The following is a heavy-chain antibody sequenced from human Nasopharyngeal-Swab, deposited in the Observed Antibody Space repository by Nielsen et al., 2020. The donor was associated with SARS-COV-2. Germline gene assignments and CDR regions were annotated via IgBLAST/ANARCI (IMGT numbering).Heavy chain of an antibody. Sequence: GESLKISCAASGFTVSSNYMSWVRQAPGKGLEWVSVIYSGGSTYYADSVKGRFTISRHNSKNTLYLQMNSLRAEDTAVYYCARGRGRSYFSYFEYWGQGTLVTVSS. D-gene: IGHD2-15*01. V-gene: IGHV3-53*04. CDR1: GFTVSSNY. J-gene: IGHJ4*02. CDR2: IYSGGST. CDR3: ARGRGRSYFSYFEY.